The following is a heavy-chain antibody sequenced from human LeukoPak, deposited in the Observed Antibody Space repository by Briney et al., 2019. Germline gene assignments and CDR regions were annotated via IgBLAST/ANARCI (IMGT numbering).Heavy chain of an antibody. J-gene: IGHJ4*02. CDR1: GYTFTSYD. CDR2: INPNSGGT. D-gene: IGHD3-10*01. Sequence: ASVKVSCKASGYTFTSYDINWVRQATGQGLEWMGWINPNSGGTNYAQKFQGRVTMTRDTSISTAYMELSRLRSDDTAVYYCARGDYYGSGSYSWWGQGTLVTVSS. CDR3: ARGDYYGSGSYSW. V-gene: IGHV1-2*02.